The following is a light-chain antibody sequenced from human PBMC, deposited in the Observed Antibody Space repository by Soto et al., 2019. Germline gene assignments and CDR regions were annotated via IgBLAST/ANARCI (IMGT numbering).Light chain of an antibody. CDR1: QSVSSSY. Sequence: EIVLTQSTGTLSLSPGERATLCCRSSQSVSSSYLAWYQQKSGQAPRLLIYGASSRATGIPDRFSGSGSGTDFTLTISSLEPEDFALYYCQHRSNWPAFGGGTKVDI. J-gene: IGKJ4*01. CDR2: GAS. V-gene: IGKV3D-20*02. CDR3: QHRSNWPA.